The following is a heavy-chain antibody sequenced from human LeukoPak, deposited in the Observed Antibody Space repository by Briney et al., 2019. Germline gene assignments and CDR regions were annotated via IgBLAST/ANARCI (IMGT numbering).Heavy chain of an antibody. CDR2: ISHDGTT. V-gene: IGHV4-4*02. D-gene: IGHD6-6*01. Sequence: SGTLSLTCGVSGGSIDITNYWSWVRQAPGKGLEWIGEISHDGTTNYNPSLRSRVAMSLDTSKNQFSLKLSSVTAADTAVYYCAISSIAAQPPYYYYYGMDVWGQGTTVTVSS. CDR3: AISSIAAQPPYYYYYGMDV. CDR1: GGSIDITNY. J-gene: IGHJ6*02.